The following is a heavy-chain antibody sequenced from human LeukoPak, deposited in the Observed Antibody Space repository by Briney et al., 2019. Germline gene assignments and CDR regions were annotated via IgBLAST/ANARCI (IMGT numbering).Heavy chain of an antibody. V-gene: IGHV4-61*02. CDR2: IYTSGST. CDR3: ARGSARAFRWYFDP. Sequence: SQTLSLTCTVSGGSISSGSYYWSWIRQPAGKGLEWIGRIYTSGSTNYNPSLKSRVTISVDTSKNQFSLKLSSVTAADTAVYYCARGSARAFRWYFDPWGRGTLVTVSS. CDR1: GGSISSGSYY. D-gene: IGHD6-6*01. J-gene: IGHJ2*01.